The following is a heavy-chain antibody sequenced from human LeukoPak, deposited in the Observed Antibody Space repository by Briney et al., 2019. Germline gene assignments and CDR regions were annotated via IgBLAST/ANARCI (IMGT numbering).Heavy chain of an antibody. CDR3: AKGLYGSGPGGIDY. V-gene: IGHV3-30*02. Sequence: GGSLRLSCAASGFIFSGYGIHWVRQAPGKGLGWVAFIRYDGSITYYADSVKGRFTISKDNSKNTLYLQMNSLRGEDTAVYYCAKGLYGSGPGGIDYWGQGALVTVSS. CDR1: GFIFSGYG. D-gene: IGHD3-10*01. J-gene: IGHJ4*02. CDR2: IRYDGSIT.